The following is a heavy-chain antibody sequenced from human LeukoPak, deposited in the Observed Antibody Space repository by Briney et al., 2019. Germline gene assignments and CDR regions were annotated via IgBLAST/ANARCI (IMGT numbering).Heavy chain of an antibody. CDR3: ARGYSYGCDY. V-gene: IGHV4-34*01. CDR1: GGSFSGYY. D-gene: IGHD5-18*01. Sequence: SETLSLTCAVYGGSFSGYYWSWIRQPPGKGREWIGEINHSGSTNYYPSLKSRVTISGDSSKNQFSLKLSSVTAADTAVYCCARGYSYGCDYWGQGTLVTVSS. CDR2: INHSGST. J-gene: IGHJ4*02.